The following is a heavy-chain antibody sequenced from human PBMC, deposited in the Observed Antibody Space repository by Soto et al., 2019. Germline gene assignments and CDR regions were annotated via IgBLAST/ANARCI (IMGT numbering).Heavy chain of an antibody. Sequence: SETLSLTCTVSGGSISSGDYYWSWIRQPPGKGLEWIGYIYYSGSTYYNPSLKCRVTISVDTSKNQFSLKLSSVTAADTAVYYCVRDGTKTLRDWFDPWGQGISVTVSS. D-gene: IGHD1-1*01. J-gene: IGHJ5*02. CDR1: GGSISSGDYY. CDR3: VRDGTKTLRDWFDP. CDR2: IYYSGST. V-gene: IGHV4-30-4*01.